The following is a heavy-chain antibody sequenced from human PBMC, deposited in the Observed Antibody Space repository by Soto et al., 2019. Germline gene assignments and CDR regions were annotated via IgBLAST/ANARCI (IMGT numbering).Heavy chain of an antibody. Sequence: SETLSLTCTVSGGSISSGAYYWSWIRQHPGKGLEWIGYIYYTGKAYYTPSLNSRVDLSVDTSDNQFFRKLSSVTAADTAVYFCARWRVATSSNDYWGQGSLVTVSS. J-gene: IGHJ4*02. CDR3: ARWRVATSSNDY. CDR2: IYYTGKA. CDR1: GGSISSGAYY. D-gene: IGHD5-12*01. V-gene: IGHV4-31*02.